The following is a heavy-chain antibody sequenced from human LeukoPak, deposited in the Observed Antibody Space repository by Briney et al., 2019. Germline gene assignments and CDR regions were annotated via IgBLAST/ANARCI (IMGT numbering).Heavy chain of an antibody. D-gene: IGHD5-24*01. CDR1: GGSFSGYY. CDR2: INHSGST. V-gene: IGHV4-34*01. Sequence: PSETLSLTCAVYGGSFSGYYWSWIRQPPGKGLEWIGEINHSGSTNYNPSLKSRVTISVDTSKNQFSLKLSSVTAADTAVYYCARGRRTTISKYWGQGTRVTVSS. CDR3: ARGRRTTISKY. J-gene: IGHJ4*02.